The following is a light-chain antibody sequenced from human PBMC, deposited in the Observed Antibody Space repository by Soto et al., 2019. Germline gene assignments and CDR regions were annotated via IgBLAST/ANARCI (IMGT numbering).Light chain of an antibody. CDR3: NSYAGDIIRFV. Sequence: QSALTQPASVSGSPGQSVTISCIGTSSDVGAYKYVSWYQQHPGKAPKLMIYEVSNRPSGVSNRFSGSKSGNTASLTISGLQADDEADYYCNSYAGDIIRFVFGTGTKLTVL. V-gene: IGLV2-14*01. J-gene: IGLJ1*01. CDR2: EVS. CDR1: SSDVGAYKY.